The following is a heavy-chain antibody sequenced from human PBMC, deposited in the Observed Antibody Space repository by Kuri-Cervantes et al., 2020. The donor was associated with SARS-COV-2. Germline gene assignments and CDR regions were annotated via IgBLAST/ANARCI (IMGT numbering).Heavy chain of an antibody. V-gene: IGHV3-64*04. CDR2: ISGNGGIT. CDR1: GFTFSSYA. CDR3: AREKRALSGTVFYYGLDV. Sequence: GESLKISCSTSGFTFSSYAMHWVRQAPGKGLEHLSAISGNGGITFYTESVKGRFTISRENAKNSLYLQMNSLRAGDTAVYYCAREKRALSGTVFYYGLDVWGQGTTVTVSS. J-gene: IGHJ6*02. D-gene: IGHD1-7*01.